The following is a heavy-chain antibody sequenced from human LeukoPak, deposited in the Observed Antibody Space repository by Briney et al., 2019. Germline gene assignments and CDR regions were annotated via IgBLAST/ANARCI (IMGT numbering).Heavy chain of an antibody. J-gene: IGHJ4*02. D-gene: IGHD5-24*01. CDR1: GGSCDDYY. Sequence: PSETLSLTCAVYGGSCDDYYCSWIRQPPGKGLEWIGKIHPSGIFYYNSSLMSRVTISIDTSKSQFSLRLTSVTAADTGFYYCARGRDRSKAGDHWGQGSLVTVSS. CDR3: ARGRDRSKAGDH. CDR2: IHPSGIF. V-gene: IGHV4-34*01.